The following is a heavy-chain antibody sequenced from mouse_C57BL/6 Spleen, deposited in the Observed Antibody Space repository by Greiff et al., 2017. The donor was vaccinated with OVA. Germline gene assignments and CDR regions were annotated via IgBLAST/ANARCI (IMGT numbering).Heavy chain of an antibody. D-gene: IGHD2-3*01. CDR1: GYTFTDYN. CDR3: ARRGAYDGYFAMDY. V-gene: IGHV1-22*01. Sequence: VQLKESGPELVKPGASVKMSCKASGYTFTDYNMHWVKQSHGKSLEWIGYINPNNGGTSYNQKFKGKATLTVNKSSSTAYMELRSLTSEDSAVYYCARRGAYDGYFAMDYWGQGTSVTVSS. CDR2: INPNNGGT. J-gene: IGHJ4*01.